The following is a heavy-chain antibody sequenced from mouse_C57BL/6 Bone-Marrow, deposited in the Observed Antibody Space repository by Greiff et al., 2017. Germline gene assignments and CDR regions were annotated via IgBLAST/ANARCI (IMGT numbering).Heavy chain of an antibody. Sequence: EVHLVESGGGLVQPGGSLSLSCAASGFTFTDYYMSWVRQPPGKALEWLGFIRNKANGYTTEYSASVKGRFTISRDNSQSILYLQMNALRAEDSATYYCARYYYYGSSYGGDYAMDYWGQGTSVTVSS. J-gene: IGHJ4*01. CDR3: ARYYYYGSSYGGDYAMDY. CDR1: GFTFTDYY. D-gene: IGHD1-1*01. CDR2: IRNKANGYTT. V-gene: IGHV7-3*01.